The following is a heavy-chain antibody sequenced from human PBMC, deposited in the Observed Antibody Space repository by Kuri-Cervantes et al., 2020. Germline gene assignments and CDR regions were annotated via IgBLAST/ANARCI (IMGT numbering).Heavy chain of an antibody. Sequence: GGSLRLSCAASGFTFSSYGMHWVRQAPGKGLEWVAVIWYDGSNKYYADSVKGRFTISRDNSKNTLYLQMNSLRGEDTAVYYCARGYYDSSGYWIKGAFDIWGQGTMVTVSS. J-gene: IGHJ3*02. CDR1: GFTFSSYG. CDR2: IWYDGSNK. D-gene: IGHD3-22*01. V-gene: IGHV3-33*01. CDR3: ARGYYDSSGYWIKGAFDI.